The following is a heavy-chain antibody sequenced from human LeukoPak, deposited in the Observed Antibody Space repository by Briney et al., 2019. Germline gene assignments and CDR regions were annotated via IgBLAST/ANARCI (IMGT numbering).Heavy chain of an antibody. CDR3: ARGRGSGWYVDY. V-gene: IGHV3-30*03. J-gene: IGHJ4*02. D-gene: IGHD6-19*01. Sequence: GRSLILSCAASGFTFSSYGMHWVRQAPGKGLEWVAVISYDGSNKYYADSVKGRFTISRDNSKNTLYLQMNSLRAEDTALYYCARGRGSGWYVDYWGQGTLVTVSS. CDR1: GFTFSSYG. CDR2: ISYDGSNK.